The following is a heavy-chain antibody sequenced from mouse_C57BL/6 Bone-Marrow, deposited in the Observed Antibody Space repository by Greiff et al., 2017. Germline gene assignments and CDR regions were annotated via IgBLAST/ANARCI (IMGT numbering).Heavy chain of an antibody. D-gene: IGHD1-1*02. CDR3: ARGVAFAY. V-gene: IGHV1-61*01. Sequence: QVQLQQPGAELVRPGSSVKLSCKASGYTFTSYWLDWVKQRPGQGLEWIGNIYPSDSETHYNQKFKDKATLTVDKSSSTAYMQLSSLTSEDSAVYYCARGVAFAYWGQGTLVTVSA. J-gene: IGHJ3*01. CDR2: IYPSDSET. CDR1: GYTFTSYW.